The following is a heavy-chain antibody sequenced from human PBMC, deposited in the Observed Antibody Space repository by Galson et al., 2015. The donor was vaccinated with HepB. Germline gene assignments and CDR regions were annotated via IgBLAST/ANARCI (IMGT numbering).Heavy chain of an antibody. CDR1: TFTFSSYA. J-gene: IGHJ4*02. CDR3: AKGRSSSWPPFDS. Sequence: SLRLSCAASTFTFSSYAMNWVRQAPGEGLEWVSSISGVGISAYYADSVKGRFTISRDNSKNTLYLQMNSLRAEDTAVYYCAKGRSSSWPPFDSWGQGTLVTVSS. CDR2: ISGVGISA. D-gene: IGHD6-13*01. V-gene: IGHV3-23*01.